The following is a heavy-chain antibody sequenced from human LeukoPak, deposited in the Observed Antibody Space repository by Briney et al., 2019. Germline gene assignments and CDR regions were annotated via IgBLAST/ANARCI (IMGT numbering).Heavy chain of an antibody. V-gene: IGHV3-23*01. Sequence: SGGSLRLSCAASGFTFTSYAMSWVRQAPGKGLEWVSAISGSGGGTYYADSVKGRFTISRDNSKNTLYLQMNSLRAEDTAVYYFAPQWELLRVFDYWGQGTLVTVSS. CDR2: ISGSGGGT. D-gene: IGHD1-26*01. CDR1: GFTFTSYA. CDR3: APQWELLRVFDY. J-gene: IGHJ4*02.